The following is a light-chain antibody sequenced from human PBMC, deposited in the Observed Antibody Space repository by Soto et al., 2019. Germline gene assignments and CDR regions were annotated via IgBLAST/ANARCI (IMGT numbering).Light chain of an antibody. CDR2: LNSDGSH. CDR3: QTWGSGINWV. CDR1: SGHSSYA. Sequence: QLVLTQSPSASASLGASVKLTCTLSSGHSSYAIAWHQQQPEKGPRYLMKLNSDGSHTKGDGIPDRFSGSSSGAERFLTISRLPSEDEADYYCQTWGSGINWVFGGGTKLTVL. J-gene: IGLJ3*02. V-gene: IGLV4-69*01.